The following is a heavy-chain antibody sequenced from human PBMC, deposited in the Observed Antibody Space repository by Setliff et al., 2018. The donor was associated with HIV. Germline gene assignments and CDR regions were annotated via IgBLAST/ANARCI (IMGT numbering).Heavy chain of an antibody. CDR3: ARGGANPSWFDS. J-gene: IGHJ5*01. D-gene: IGHD3-16*01. V-gene: IGHV3-74*01. CDR1: GFSFSSYG. Sequence: GGSLRLSCAASGFSFSSYGLHWVRQAPGKGLEWVGRIKSASAGGAIDYAAPVKGRFTNSRDNAKNTLYLQMDSLRAEDTAVYYCARGGANPSWFDSWGQGTLVTVSS. CDR2: IKSASAGGAI.